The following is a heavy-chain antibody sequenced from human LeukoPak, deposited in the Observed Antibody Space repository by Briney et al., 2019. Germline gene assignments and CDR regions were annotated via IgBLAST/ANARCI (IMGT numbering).Heavy chain of an antibody. CDR3: ARDGGYYDSSGYRDY. V-gene: IGHV1-18*01. CDR1: GYTFTSYG. CDR2: ISAYNGNT. D-gene: IGHD3-22*01. J-gene: IGHJ4*02. Sequence: ASVKVSCKASGYTFTSYGIIWVRQAPGQGLEWMGWISAYNGNTNYAQKLQGRVTMTTDTSTSTAYMELRSLRSDDTAVYYCARDGGYYDSSGYRDYWGQGTPVTVSS.